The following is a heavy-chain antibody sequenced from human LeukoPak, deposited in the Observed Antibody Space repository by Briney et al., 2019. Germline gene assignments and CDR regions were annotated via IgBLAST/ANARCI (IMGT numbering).Heavy chain of an antibody. D-gene: IGHD5-18*01. V-gene: IGHV1-2*02. CDR3: ARDRGEGIQLWSTFDY. CDR1: GYTFTGYY. Sequence: ASVKVSCKASGYTFTGYYMHWVRQAPGQGLEWMGWFNPNSGGTNYAQKFQGRVTMTRDTSISTAYMELSRLRSDDTAVYYCARDRGEGIQLWSTFDYWGQGTLVTVSS. CDR2: FNPNSGGT. J-gene: IGHJ4*02.